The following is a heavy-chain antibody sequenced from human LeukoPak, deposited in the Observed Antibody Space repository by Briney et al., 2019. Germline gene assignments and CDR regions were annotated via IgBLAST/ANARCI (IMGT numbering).Heavy chain of an antibody. CDR3: ARQGSIAAAANWFDP. D-gene: IGHD6-13*01. CDR2: IYYSGST. J-gene: IGHJ5*02. V-gene: IGHV4-59*08. Sequence: SETLSLTCTVSGGSISSYYWSWIRQPPGKGLEWIGYIYYSGSTNYNPSLKSRVTISVDTSKNQSSLKLSSVTAADTAVYYCARQGSIAAAANWFDPWGQGTLVTVSS. CDR1: GGSISSYY.